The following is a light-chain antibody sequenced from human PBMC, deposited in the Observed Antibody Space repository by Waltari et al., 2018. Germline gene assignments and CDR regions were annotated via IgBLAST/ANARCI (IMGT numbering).Light chain of an antibody. CDR2: IAS. J-gene: IGKJ2*01. CDR1: QSISRF. Sequence: TCRASQSISRFLNCYQQKPGKAPKLLIYIASILPSGVPSRFGGSGSGTDFTLTISSLEPEDFATYFCQQTDTSPSTFGQGTKLDFK. V-gene: IGKV1-39*01. CDR3: QQTDTSPST.